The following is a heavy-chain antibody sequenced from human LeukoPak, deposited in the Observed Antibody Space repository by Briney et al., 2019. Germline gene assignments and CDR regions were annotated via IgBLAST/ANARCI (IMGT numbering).Heavy chain of an antibody. V-gene: IGHV3-23*01. CDR2: MSTTGTST. D-gene: IGHD6-19*01. Sequence: GGSLRLPCAASGFSLTCCAMSWVRQAPGKGLEWVSTMSTTGTSTFYADSVKGRFTISRDSSKNTLYLQMNSLRADDTAVYYCAKRGNANGWGAFDIWGQGTMVTVS. J-gene: IGHJ3*02. CDR3: AKRGNANGWGAFDI. CDR1: GFSLTCCA.